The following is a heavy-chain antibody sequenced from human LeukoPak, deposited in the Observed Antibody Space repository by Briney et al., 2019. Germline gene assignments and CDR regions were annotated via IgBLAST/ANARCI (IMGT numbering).Heavy chain of an antibody. D-gene: IGHD6-25*01. J-gene: IGHJ4*02. CDR2: IYPGDSDT. V-gene: IGHV5-51*01. CDR1: GYSISTYW. CDR3: ARRHSGPWIFDY. Sequence: GEPLTISCMGSGYSISTYWIAWVRQMPAKGLEWMGIIYPGDSDTGYKPSFQGQVTLSADNSLSTVYLQCSSLNASDTALYYCARRHSGPWIFDYWGQGTLFSVSS.